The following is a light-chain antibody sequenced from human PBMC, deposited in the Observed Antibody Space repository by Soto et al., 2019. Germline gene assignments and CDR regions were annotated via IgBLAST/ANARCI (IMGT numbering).Light chain of an antibody. CDR2: QDT. CDR3: QAWGDNIVVV. J-gene: IGLJ3*02. V-gene: IGLV3-1*01. Sequence: SYELTQPPSLSVSPGQTASITCSGDKLGYKYICWYQQKPGQSPVLVIYQDTKRPSGIPERFSGSNSGNTATLTISGTQAMDEADYYCQAWGDNIVVVFGGGTKVTVL. CDR1: KLGYKY.